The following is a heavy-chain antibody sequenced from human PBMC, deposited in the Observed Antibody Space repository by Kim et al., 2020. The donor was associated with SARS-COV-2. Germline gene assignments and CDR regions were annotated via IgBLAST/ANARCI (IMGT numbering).Heavy chain of an antibody. D-gene: IGHD3-3*01. Sequence: GGSLRLSCAASGFTFSSYAMSWVRQAPGKGLEWVSAISGSGGSTYYADSVKGRFTISRDNSKNTLYLQMNSLRAEDTAVYYCAKDLDDTIFGVAQGMDVWGQGTTVTISS. CDR1: GFTFSSYA. CDR2: ISGSGGST. V-gene: IGHV3-23*01. CDR3: AKDLDDTIFGVAQGMDV. J-gene: IGHJ6*02.